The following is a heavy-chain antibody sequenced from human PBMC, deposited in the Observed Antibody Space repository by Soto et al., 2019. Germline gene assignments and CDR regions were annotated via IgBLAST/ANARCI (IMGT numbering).Heavy chain of an antibody. CDR1: GFTFSSYA. V-gene: IGHV3-30-3*01. Sequence: PGGSLRLSCAASGFTFSSYAMHWVRQAPGKGPEWVAAISYDGSNKYYADSVKGRFTISRDNSKNTLFLQMNSLRGEDTAVYYCARGPSSLTRFDYWGQGTLVTVSS. D-gene: IGHD2-2*01. J-gene: IGHJ4*02. CDR3: ARGPSSLTRFDY. CDR2: ISYDGSNK.